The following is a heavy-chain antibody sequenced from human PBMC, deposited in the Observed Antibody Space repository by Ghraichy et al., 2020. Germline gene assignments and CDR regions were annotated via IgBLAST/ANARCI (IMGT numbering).Heavy chain of an antibody. CDR3: AAVSGYESWGYYYYYYGMDV. CDR1: GFTFSSYA. V-gene: IGHV3-23*01. D-gene: IGHD5-12*01. CDR2: ISGSGGST. Sequence: GGSLRLSCAASGFTFSSYAMSWVRQAPGKGLEWVSAISGSGGSTYYADSVKGRFTISRDNSKNTLYLQMNSLRAEDTAVYYCAAVSGYESWGYYYYYYGMDVWGQGTTVTVSS. J-gene: IGHJ6*02.